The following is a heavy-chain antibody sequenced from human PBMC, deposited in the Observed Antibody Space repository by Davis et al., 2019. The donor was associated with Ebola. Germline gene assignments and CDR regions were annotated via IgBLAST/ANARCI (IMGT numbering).Heavy chain of an antibody. V-gene: IGHV4-59*08. J-gene: IGHJ6*03. D-gene: IGHD3-3*01. Sequence: ESLKISCAASGFTFSSYWMSWIRQPPGTGLEWIGYIYYSGSTNYNPSLKSRVTISVDTSKNQFSLKLSSVTAADTAVYYCARSPQGYYDFWSGYYRYYMDVWGKGTTVTVSS. CDR1: GFTFSSYW. CDR3: ARSPQGYYDFWSGYYRYYMDV. CDR2: IYYSGST.